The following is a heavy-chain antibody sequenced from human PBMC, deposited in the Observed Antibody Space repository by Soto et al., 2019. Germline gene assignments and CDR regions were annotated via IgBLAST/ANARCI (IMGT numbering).Heavy chain of an antibody. CDR3: ARDMNSGTYHDY. CDR1: GFTFSDYY. J-gene: IGHJ4*02. V-gene: IGHV3-11*06. D-gene: IGHD1-26*01. CDR2: ITTSSSYT. Sequence: GGALRLSCAASGFTFSDYYMSWIRQAPGKGLEWVSYITTSSSYTNYADSVKGRFTISRDNAKNSLYLQTNGLRAEDTAVYYCARDMNSGTYHDYWGQGTLVTVSS.